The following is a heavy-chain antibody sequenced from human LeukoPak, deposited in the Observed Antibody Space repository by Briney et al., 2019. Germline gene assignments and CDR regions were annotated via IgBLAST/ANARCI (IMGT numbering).Heavy chain of an antibody. V-gene: IGHV3-11*06. CDR2: ISSSSSYT. CDR1: GFTFSDYY. Sequence: GGSLSLSCAASGFTFSDYYMSWIRQAPGKGLAWVSYISSSSSYTNYADSVKGRFTISRDNAKNSLYLQMNSLRAEDTAVYYCARDLGSGYSGYVPFDYWGQGTLVTVSS. CDR3: ARDLGSGYSGYVPFDY. J-gene: IGHJ4*02. D-gene: IGHD5-12*01.